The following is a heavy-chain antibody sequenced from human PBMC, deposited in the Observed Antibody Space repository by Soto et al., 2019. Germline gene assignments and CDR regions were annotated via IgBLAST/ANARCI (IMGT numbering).Heavy chain of an antibody. D-gene: IGHD3-10*01. V-gene: IGHV1-3*01. Sequence: ASVTVSCTASGYTFTTYAMHWVRQAPGQRLEWMGWINAGNGNTKYSQKFQGRVTITRDTSASTAYMEVSSLRSEDTAVYYCAREGDYYGKQFDPWGQGTLVTVSS. CDR3: AREGDYYGKQFDP. CDR2: INAGNGNT. CDR1: GYTFTTYA. J-gene: IGHJ5*02.